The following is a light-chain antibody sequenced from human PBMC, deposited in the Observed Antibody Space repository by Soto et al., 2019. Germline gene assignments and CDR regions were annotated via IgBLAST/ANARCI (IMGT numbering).Light chain of an antibody. CDR3: GTWDRSLSAVV. CDR1: SSNSGNNY. V-gene: IGLV1-51*01. J-gene: IGLJ2*01. Sequence: QSVLTQPPSVSAAPGQKVTISCTGSSSNSGNNYVSCYKQTPGTAPKLLIDDHNKRHSGIPDRFSASQSGTAATLGITGLPTGDEADYYCGTWDRSLSAVVFGGGTKLTVL. CDR2: DHN.